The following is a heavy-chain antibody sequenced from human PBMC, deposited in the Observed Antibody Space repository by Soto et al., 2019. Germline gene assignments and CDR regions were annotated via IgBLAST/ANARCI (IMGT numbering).Heavy chain of an antibody. J-gene: IGHJ5*02. V-gene: IGHV3-33*01. CDR2: IWYDGSNK. CDR3: ARTGTPQDNWFDP. D-gene: IGHD3-10*01. Sequence: LRLSCAASGFTFSSYGMHWVRQAPGKGLEWVAVIWYDGSNKYYADSVKGRFTISRDNSKNTLYLQMNSLRAEGTAVYYCARTGTPQDNWFDPWGQGTLVTVSS. CDR1: GFTFSSYG.